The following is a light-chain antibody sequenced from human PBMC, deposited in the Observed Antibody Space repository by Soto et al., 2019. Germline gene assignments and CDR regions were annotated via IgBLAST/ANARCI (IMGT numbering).Light chain of an antibody. CDR2: SNN. CDR3: AAWDDSMNSPRMI. CDR1: YSNLGSNT. J-gene: IGLJ2*01. Sequence: QSLLTQPPSVSATPGQRVTISCSGTYSNLGSNTVAWYQRLPGAAPKLLIYSNNERPSGVPDRFSVSKSGSSASLAISGLQSEDEADYYCAAWDDSMNSPRMIFGGGTKVTVL. V-gene: IGLV1-44*01.